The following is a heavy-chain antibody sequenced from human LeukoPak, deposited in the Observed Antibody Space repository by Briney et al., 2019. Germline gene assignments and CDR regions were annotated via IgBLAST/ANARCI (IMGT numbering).Heavy chain of an antibody. CDR3: ARGAPYCSGGSCYSDYYYYGMDV. CDR2: IIPIFGTA. Sequence: ASVKVSCKASGGTFSSYAISWVRQAPGQGLEWMGGIIPIFGTANYAQKFQGRVTITADESTSTAYMELSSLRSEDTAVYYCARGAPYCSGGSCYSDYYYYGMDVWGKGTTVTVSS. V-gene: IGHV1-69*13. D-gene: IGHD2-15*01. CDR1: GGTFSSYA. J-gene: IGHJ6*04.